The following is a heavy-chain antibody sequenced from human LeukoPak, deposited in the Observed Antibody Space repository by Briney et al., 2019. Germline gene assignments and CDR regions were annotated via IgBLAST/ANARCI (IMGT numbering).Heavy chain of an antibody. CDR1: GGSVSSGSYY. Sequence: SETLSLTCTVSGGSVSSGSYYWSWIRQPPGKGLEWIGYIYYSGSTNYNPSLKSRVTISVDTSKNQFSLKLSSVTAADTAVYYCARALYLLYGSGSFDYWGQGTLVTVSS. J-gene: IGHJ4*02. D-gene: IGHD3-10*01. CDR2: IYYSGST. CDR3: ARALYLLYGSGSFDY. V-gene: IGHV4-61*01.